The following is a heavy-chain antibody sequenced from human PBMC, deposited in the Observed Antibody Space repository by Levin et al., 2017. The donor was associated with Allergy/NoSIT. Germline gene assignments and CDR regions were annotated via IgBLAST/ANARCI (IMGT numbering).Heavy chain of an antibody. V-gene: IGHV4-39*07. Sequence: SETLSLTCTVSGDSISSSSYYWGWIRQPPGKGLEWIGSIYYSGSTYYNPSLKSRVTISVDTSKNQFSLKLSSVTAADTAVYYCAREAELYYDSSGYYPDAFDFWGQGTMVTVSS. J-gene: IGHJ3*01. CDR1: GDSISSSSYY. D-gene: IGHD3-22*01. CDR3: AREAELYYDSSGYYPDAFDF. CDR2: IYYSGST.